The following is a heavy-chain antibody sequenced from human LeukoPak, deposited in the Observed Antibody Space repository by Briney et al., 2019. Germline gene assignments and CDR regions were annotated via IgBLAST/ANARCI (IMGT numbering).Heavy chain of an antibody. D-gene: IGHD3-10*01. CDR3: GIAREVACSGGDDTFDI. Sequence: GGSLRLSCAASGFTFSGDDMHWFRRAPREGLEYFSAISSNGGSTYYANSLKGRFIISRDNSKNTLYLQLGTVSIEDMSVYYCGIAREVACSGGDDTFDIWGQGTMVTVSS. CDR2: ISSNGGST. J-gene: IGHJ3*02. CDR1: GFTFSGDD. V-gene: IGHV3-64*01.